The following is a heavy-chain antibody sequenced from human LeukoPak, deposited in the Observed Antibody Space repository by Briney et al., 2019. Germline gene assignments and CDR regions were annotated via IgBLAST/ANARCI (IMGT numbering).Heavy chain of an antibody. J-gene: IGHJ3*02. CDR3: AKDRSDYGGYPPGAFDI. Sequence: PGGSLRLSCAASGFTFSSYGMHWVRQAPGKGLEWVSAISGSGVSTYYADSVKGRFTISRDNSKNTLYLQMNSLRAEDTAVYYCAKDRSDYGGYPPGAFDIWGQGTMVTVSS. D-gene: IGHD4-17*01. CDR1: GFTFSSYG. V-gene: IGHV3-23*01. CDR2: ISGSGVST.